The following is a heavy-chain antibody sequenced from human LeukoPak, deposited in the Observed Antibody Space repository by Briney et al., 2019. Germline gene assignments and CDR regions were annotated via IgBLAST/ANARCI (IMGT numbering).Heavy chain of an antibody. D-gene: IGHD2-21*02. CDR3: ATEAIVVVTARDYWYFDL. V-gene: IGHV1-69*04. J-gene: IGHJ2*01. CDR1: GGTFSSYA. CDR2: IIPILGIP. Sequence: SVKVSYKASGGTFSSYAISWVRQAPGQGLEWMGRIIPILGIPNYAQKFQGRVTITADKSTTTAYMELSSLRSEDTAVYYCATEAIVVVTARDYWYFDLWGRGTLVTVSS.